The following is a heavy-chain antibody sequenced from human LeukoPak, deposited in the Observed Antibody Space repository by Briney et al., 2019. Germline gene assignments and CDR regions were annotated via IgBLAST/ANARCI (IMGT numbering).Heavy chain of an antibody. CDR1: GFTFSSYG. Sequence: PGGSLRLSCAASGFTFSSYGMRWVRQAPGKGLEWVAVIWYDGSNKYYADSVKGRFTISRDNSKNTLYLQMNSLRAEDTAVYYCARRPGYYYYGMDVWGQGTTVTVSS. CDR3: ARRPGYYYYGMDV. D-gene: IGHD6-6*01. J-gene: IGHJ6*02. V-gene: IGHV3-33*01. CDR2: IWYDGSNK.